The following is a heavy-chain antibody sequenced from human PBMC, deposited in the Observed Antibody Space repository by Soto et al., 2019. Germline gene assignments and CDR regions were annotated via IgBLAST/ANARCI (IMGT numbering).Heavy chain of an antibody. V-gene: IGHV3-30-3*01. Sequence: QVQLVESGGGVVQPGRSLRLSCAASGFTFSSYAMHWVRQAPGKGLEWVAVISYDGSNKYYADSVKGRFTISRDNFKNTLYLRMNSLRAEDTAVYYCARDKSPYSSGWHNRHFDYWGQGTLVTVSS. D-gene: IGHD6-19*01. CDR2: ISYDGSNK. J-gene: IGHJ4*02. CDR3: ARDKSPYSSGWHNRHFDY. CDR1: GFTFSSYA.